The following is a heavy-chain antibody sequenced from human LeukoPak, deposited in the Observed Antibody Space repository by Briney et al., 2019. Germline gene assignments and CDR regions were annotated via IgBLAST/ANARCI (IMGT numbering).Heavy chain of an antibody. CDR2: ISSSSSYI. D-gene: IGHD6-25*01. J-gene: IGHJ4*02. CDR1: GFTFSSYS. CDR3: ARDSVIAASSLDY. V-gene: IGHV3-21*01. Sequence: TGGSLRLSCAASGFTFSSYSMNWVRQAPGKGLEWVSSISSSSSYIYYADSVKGRFTISRDNAKNSLYLQMNSLRAEDTAVYYCARDSVIAASSLDYWGQGTLVTVSS.